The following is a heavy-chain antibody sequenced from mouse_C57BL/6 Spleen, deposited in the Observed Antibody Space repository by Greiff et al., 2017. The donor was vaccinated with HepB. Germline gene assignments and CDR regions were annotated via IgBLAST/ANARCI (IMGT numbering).Heavy chain of an antibody. CDR3: AVFTTDFHYYAMDY. V-gene: IGHV7-3*01. CDR2: IRNKANGYTT. CDR1: GFTFTDYY. J-gene: IGHJ4*01. D-gene: IGHD1-1*01. Sequence: EVMLVESGGGLVQPGGSLSLSCAASGFTFTDYYMSWVRQPPGKALEWLGFIRNKANGYTTEYSASVKGRFTISRDNSQIILYLQMNALRADDSATYYCAVFTTDFHYYAMDYWGQGTSVTVSS.